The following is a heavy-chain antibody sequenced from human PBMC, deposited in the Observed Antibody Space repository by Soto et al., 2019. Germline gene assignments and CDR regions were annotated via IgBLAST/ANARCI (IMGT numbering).Heavy chain of an antibody. D-gene: IGHD6-19*01. V-gene: IGHV1-18*01. CDR2: ISAYNGNT. CDR1: GYTFTSYG. Sequence: GASVKVSCKASGYTFTSYGISWVRQAPGQGLDWMGWISAYNGNTNYAQKLQGRVTMTTDTSTSTAYMELRSLRSDDTAVYYCARCGESSGWYVPAYYGMDVWGQGTTVTVSS. CDR3: ARCGESSGWYVPAYYGMDV. J-gene: IGHJ6*02.